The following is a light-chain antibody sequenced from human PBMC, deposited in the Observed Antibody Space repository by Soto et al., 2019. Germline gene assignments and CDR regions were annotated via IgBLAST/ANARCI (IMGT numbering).Light chain of an antibody. CDR3: VEAHSSAPS. V-gene: IGKV1-6*01. CDR2: GAS. J-gene: IGKJ4*01. CDR1: QGIRND. Sequence: AIQMTQSPSSLSASVGDRVTITCRASQGIRNDLGWFQQKPGKAPKLLIYGASNLQSGVPSRFSGSGSGTDFTLALRSLQPEESALSNYVEAHSSAPSVGGGTRLDIK.